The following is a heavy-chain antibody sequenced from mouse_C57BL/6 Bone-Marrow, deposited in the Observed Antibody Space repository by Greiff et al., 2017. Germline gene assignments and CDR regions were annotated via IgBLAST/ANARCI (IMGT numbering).Heavy chain of an antibody. V-gene: IGHV1-4*01. D-gene: IGHD3-2*02. J-gene: IGHJ4*01. CDR2: INPSSGYT. CDR1: GYTFTSYT. Sequence: QVQLQQSGAELARPGASVKMSCKASGYTFTSYTMHWVKQRPGQGLEWIGYINPSSGYTKYNQKFKDKATLTADKSSSTAYMQLSSLTSEESAVYYCAREAQAIYYAMDYWGQGTSVTVSS. CDR3: AREAQAIYYAMDY.